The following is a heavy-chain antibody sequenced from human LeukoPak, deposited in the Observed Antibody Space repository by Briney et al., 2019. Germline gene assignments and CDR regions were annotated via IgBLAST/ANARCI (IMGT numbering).Heavy chain of an antibody. CDR2: IYTSGST. CDR1: GGSISSYY. D-gene: IGHD1-26*01. CDR3: ARDRWGRGPGRRNWYFDL. V-gene: IGHV4-4*07. Sequence: SETLSLTCTVSGGSISSYYWSWIRQPAGKGLEWIGRIYTSGSTNYNPSFKSRVTMSVDTSKSQFSLKLSSVTAADTAVYYCARDRWGRGPGRRNWYFDLWGRGTLVTVSS. J-gene: IGHJ2*01.